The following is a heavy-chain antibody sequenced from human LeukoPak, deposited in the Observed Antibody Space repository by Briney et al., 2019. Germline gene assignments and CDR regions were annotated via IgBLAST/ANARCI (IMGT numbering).Heavy chain of an antibody. V-gene: IGHV3-7*04. CDR2: IRQDGGEK. J-gene: IGHJ4*02. Sequence: TGGSLRLSCAASGFTFSNAWMSWVRQAPGKGLEWVANIRQDGGEKYCVDSVKGRFTISRDNARNSLYLQMNSLRGEDTAVYYCTRVDHVTSGYAWDYWGQGTLVTVSS. CDR1: GFTFSNAW. D-gene: IGHD3-22*01. CDR3: TRVDHVTSGYAWDY.